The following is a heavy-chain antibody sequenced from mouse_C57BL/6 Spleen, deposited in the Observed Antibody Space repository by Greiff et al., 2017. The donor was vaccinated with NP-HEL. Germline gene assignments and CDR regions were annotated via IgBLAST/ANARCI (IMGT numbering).Heavy chain of an antibody. J-gene: IGHJ4*01. CDR3: ARAYDYDGDAMDY. Sequence: EVKLLESGGGLVKPGGSLKLSCAASGFTFSDYGMHWVRQAPEKGLEWVAYISSGSSTIYYADTVKGRFTISRDNAKNTLFLQMTSLRSEDTAMYYCARAYDYDGDAMDYWGQGTSVTVSS. D-gene: IGHD2-4*01. CDR1: GFTFSDYG. V-gene: IGHV5-17*01. CDR2: ISSGSSTI.